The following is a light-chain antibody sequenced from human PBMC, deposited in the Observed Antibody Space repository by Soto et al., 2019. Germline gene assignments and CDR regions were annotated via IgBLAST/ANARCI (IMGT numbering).Light chain of an antibody. Sequence: EILLTQSHTTLSVSPGHRVSPFSRASQNLHSFLNWYQQRPGQDPRTLIYDGSKRAAGVPDRISGDGSGTDYTLTISRLETEDFAVYYCQQRTRWPMTFGQGTRLEIK. J-gene: IGKJ5*01. V-gene: IGKV3-11*01. CDR3: QQRTRWPMT. CDR2: DGS. CDR1: QNLHSF.